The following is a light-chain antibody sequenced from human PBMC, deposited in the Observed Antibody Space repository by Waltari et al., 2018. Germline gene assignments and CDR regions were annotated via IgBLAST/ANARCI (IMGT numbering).Light chain of an antibody. CDR3: QQYNNWRT. J-gene: IGKJ2*01. V-gene: IGKV3-15*01. Sequence: EVLMTQSPATLSVSPGERATLSCRASQSISRNLAWYQQKPGQAPRLLIYGVSTRTPGIPARFSGSGSGTDFTLSISSLQSEDVAVYYCQQYNNWRTFGQGTKLEMK. CDR2: GVS. CDR1: QSISRN.